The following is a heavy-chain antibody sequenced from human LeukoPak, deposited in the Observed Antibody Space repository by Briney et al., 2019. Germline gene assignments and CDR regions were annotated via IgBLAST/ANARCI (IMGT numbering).Heavy chain of an antibody. CDR3: ARQGYSSSSYYFGY. D-gene: IGHD6-13*01. CDR1: GGSISSSSYY. V-gene: IGHV4-39*01. CDR2: IYYSGST. J-gene: IGHJ4*02. Sequence: SETLSLTCTVSGGSISSSSYYWGWIRQPPGKGLEWIGSIYYSGSTYYNPSLKSRVTISVDTSKNQFSLKLSSVTAADTAVYYCARQGYSSSSYYFGYWGQGTLVTVSS.